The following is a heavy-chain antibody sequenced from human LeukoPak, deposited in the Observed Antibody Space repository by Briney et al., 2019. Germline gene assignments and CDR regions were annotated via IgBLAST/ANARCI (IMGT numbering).Heavy chain of an antibody. CDR3: ARNVGRSGWYEQGY. CDR1: GFRFSAYA. V-gene: IGHV3-21*01. CDR2: ISSSSSYI. J-gene: IGHJ4*02. D-gene: IGHD6-19*01. Sequence: PGGSLRLSCAASGFRFSAYAMNWVRQAPGKGLEWVSSISSSSSYIYYADSVKGRFTISRDNAKNSLYLQMNSLRAEDTAVYYCARNVGRSGWYEQGYWGQGTLVTVSS.